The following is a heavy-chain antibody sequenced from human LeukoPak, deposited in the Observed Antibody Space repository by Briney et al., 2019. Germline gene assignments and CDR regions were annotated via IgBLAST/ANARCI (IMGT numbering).Heavy chain of an antibody. V-gene: IGHV1-2*02. D-gene: IGHD6-13*01. CDR1: GYTFTGYY. CDR3: ARDGDSSSWYEAFDI. Sequence: ASVKVSCKASGYTFTGYYMHWVRQAPGQGLEWMGWINPNSGGTNYAQKFQGRVTITADESTSTAYMELSSLRSEDTAVYYCARDGDSSSWYEAFDIWGQGTMVTASS. J-gene: IGHJ3*02. CDR2: INPNSGGT.